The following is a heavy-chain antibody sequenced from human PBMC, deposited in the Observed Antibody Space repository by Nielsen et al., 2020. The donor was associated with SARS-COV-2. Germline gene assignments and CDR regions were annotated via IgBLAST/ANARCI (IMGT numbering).Heavy chain of an antibody. D-gene: IGHD2-15*01. CDR2: ISYDGSNK. CDR3: AKDWTAIVVVPSGGVDY. J-gene: IGHJ4*02. Sequence: GESLNIPCAASGFTFSTYGMHWVRQAPGKGLEWVAAISYDGSNKYYVDSVKGRFTISRDNSKNTLYLQMSSLREEDTAVYYCAKDWTAIVVVPSGGVDYWGQGTLVTVSS. V-gene: IGHV3-30*18. CDR1: GFTFSTYG.